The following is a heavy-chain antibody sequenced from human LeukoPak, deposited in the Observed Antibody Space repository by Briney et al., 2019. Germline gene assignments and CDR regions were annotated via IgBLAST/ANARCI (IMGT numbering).Heavy chain of an antibody. V-gene: IGHV3-30*18. CDR2: ISYDGSNK. CDR3: AKPYTGYSNRVQFFDY. D-gene: IGHD6-13*01. J-gene: IGHJ4*02. CDR1: GFTFSSYG. Sequence: GGSLRLSCAASGFTFSSYGMHWVRQAPGKGLEWVAVISYDGSNKYYVDSVKGRFTISRDNSKNTLYLQMNILRAEDTAVYYCAKPYTGYSNRVQFFDYWGQGTLVTVSS.